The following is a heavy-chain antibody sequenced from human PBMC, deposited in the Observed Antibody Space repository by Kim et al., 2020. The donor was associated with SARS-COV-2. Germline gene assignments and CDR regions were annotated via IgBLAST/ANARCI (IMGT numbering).Heavy chain of an antibody. J-gene: IGHJ4*02. D-gene: IGHD3-22*01. CDR2: IYYSGST. CDR3: ARSYDSSGYRYPLCFDY. CDR1: GGSISSGGYY. V-gene: IGHV4-31*03. Sequence: SETLSLTCTVSGGSISSGGYYWSWIRQHPGKGLEWIGYIYYSGSTYYNPSLKSRVTISVDTSKNQFSLKLSSVTAADTAVYYCARSYDSSGYRYPLCFDYWGQGTLVTVSS.